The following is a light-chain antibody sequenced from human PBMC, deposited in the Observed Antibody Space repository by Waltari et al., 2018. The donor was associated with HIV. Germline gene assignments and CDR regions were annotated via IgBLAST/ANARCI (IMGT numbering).Light chain of an antibody. CDR3: QSYDSRLSGFVI. CDR2: VNS. V-gene: IGLV1-40*01. CDR1: SPHIGPADD. Sequence: QSVLTQPPSVSGAPGPRVTISCTAGSPHIGPADDVHCPQQLPGTAPKRLIYVNSNRPSGVPDRFSGSKSGTSASLAITGLQAEDEADYYCQSYDSRLSGFVIFGGGSKLTVL. J-gene: IGLJ2*01.